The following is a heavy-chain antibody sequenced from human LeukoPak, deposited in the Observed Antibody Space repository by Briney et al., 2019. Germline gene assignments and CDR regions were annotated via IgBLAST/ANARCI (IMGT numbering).Heavy chain of an antibody. D-gene: IGHD6-19*01. Sequence: GGSLRLSCAASGSTVSSNYMTWVRQAPGKGLEWVSVIYSGGNTYYADSVKGRFTISRDNSKNTLYLQMNSLGDEDTAVYYCARGTRVDSSGWYFFDNWGQGTLVTVSS. CDR3: ARGTRVDSSGWYFFDN. CDR2: IYSGGNT. V-gene: IGHV3-53*01. CDR1: GSTVSSNY. J-gene: IGHJ4*02.